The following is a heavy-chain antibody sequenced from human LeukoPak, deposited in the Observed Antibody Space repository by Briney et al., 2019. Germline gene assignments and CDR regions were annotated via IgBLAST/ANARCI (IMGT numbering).Heavy chain of an antibody. J-gene: IGHJ5*02. Sequence: GGSLRLSCAVSGITFNYYAMSWVRQAPGKGLEWVGNIQPDGSEGYPVDSVKGRFTISRDNARNSLFLQMNSLRVEDTAVYYCASQSYARFDPWGQGTLVTVSS. D-gene: IGHD3-16*01. CDR2: IQPDGSEG. CDR3: ASQSYARFDP. V-gene: IGHV3-7*01. CDR1: GITFNYYA.